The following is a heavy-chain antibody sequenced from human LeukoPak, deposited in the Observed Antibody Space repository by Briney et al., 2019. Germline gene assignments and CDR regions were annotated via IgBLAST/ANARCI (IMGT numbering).Heavy chain of an antibody. D-gene: IGHD1-1*01. CDR2: ISGSGRSS. CDR1: GFTFSTHT. Sequence: GGSLRLSCAASGFTFSTHTMTWVRQAPGKGLEWVSAISGSGRSSYSADSVRGRFTTSRDNSKNILYLQMNNLRGEDTAVYYCAKAGARGNVNWFDSWGQGTLVTVSS. CDR3: AKAGARGNVNWFDS. J-gene: IGHJ5*01. V-gene: IGHV3-23*01.